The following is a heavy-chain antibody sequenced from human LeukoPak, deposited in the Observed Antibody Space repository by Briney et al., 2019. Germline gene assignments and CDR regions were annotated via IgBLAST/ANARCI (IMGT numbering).Heavy chain of an antibody. V-gene: IGHV3-48*02. Sequence: PGRSLRLSCAASGFTFSSYSMSWVRQAPGKGLEWVAYISSSSSTLHYADPVKGRFTISRDNAKNSLYLQMNSLRDEDTAVYYCARDGRPFDIWGQGTMVTVSS. CDR1: GFTFSSYS. CDR2: ISSSSSTL. J-gene: IGHJ3*02. CDR3: ARDGRPFDI.